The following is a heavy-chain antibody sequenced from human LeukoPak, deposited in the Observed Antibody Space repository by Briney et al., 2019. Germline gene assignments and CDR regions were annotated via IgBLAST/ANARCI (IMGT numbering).Heavy chain of an antibody. Sequence: GGSLRLSCAASGFTFSSYWMHWVRHAPGKGLVWVSRINSDGSSTSYADSVKGRFTISRDNAKNTLYLQMNSLRAEDTAVYYCARGKVVADAFDIWGQGTMVTVSS. V-gene: IGHV3-74*01. CDR2: INSDGSST. D-gene: IGHD2-15*01. J-gene: IGHJ3*02. CDR1: GFTFSSYW. CDR3: ARGKVVADAFDI.